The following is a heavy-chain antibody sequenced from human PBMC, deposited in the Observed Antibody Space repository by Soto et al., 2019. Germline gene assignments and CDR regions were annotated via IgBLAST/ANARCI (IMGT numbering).Heavy chain of an antibody. J-gene: IGHJ6*02. CDR3: ARGGYSSGWGYYYGMDV. CDR1: GYTFTGYY. CDR2: INPNSGGT. D-gene: IGHD6-19*01. V-gene: IGHV1-2*02. Sequence: QVQLVQSGAEVKKPGASVKVSCKASGYTFTGYYMHWVRQAPGQGLEWMGWINPNSGGTNYAQKFQGRVTMTRDTSISTAYMELSRLRSDDTAVYYCARGGYSSGWGYYYGMDVWGQWTTVTVSS.